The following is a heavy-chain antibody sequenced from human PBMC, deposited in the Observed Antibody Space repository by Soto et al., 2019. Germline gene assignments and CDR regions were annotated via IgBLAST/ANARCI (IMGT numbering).Heavy chain of an antibody. D-gene: IGHD6-13*01. CDR3: ARGAAAAGYPYYFDY. CDR1: GDSVSSNSAA. J-gene: IGHJ4*02. CDR2: TYYRSKWYN. Sequence: SQTLSLTCAISGDSVSSNSAAWNWIRQSPSRGLEWLGRTYYRSKWYNDYAVSVKSRITNNPDTSKNLFSLQLTSVTPEDSAVYYCARGAAAAGYPYYFDYWGQGTLVTVPQ. V-gene: IGHV6-1*01.